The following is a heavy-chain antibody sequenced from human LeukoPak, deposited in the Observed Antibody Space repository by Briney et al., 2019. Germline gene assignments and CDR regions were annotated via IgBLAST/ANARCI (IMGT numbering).Heavy chain of an antibody. CDR2: ISGSDDTT. Sequence: GGPLSLSLAASGFTFSSYPMRGVAQAPGKGWEGLSAISGSDDTTYSADSVKGRFTISRDNSKNTLYLQMNSLKADDTAVYYCAKRLYCSATTCYGFDYWGQGTLVTVSS. J-gene: IGHJ4*02. V-gene: IGHV3-23*01. D-gene: IGHD2-2*01. CDR1: GFTFSSYP. CDR3: AKRLYCSATTCYGFDY.